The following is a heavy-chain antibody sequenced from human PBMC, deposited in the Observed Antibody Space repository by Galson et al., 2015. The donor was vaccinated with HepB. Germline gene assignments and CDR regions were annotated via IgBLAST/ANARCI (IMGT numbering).Heavy chain of an antibody. V-gene: IGHV3-33*01. CDR1: GFTFSSYA. CDR2: IWYDGSKR. CDR3: ARAAGVPTAMHTWVFDN. D-gene: IGHD1-1*01. Sequence: SLRLSCATSGFTFSSYAMHWVRQAPGKGLEWVGIIWYDGSKRFYAESVQGQFTLSRDNSKNTVSLQINSLRVEDTAVYYCARAAGVPTAMHTWVFDNWGQGTRVTVSS. J-gene: IGHJ4*02.